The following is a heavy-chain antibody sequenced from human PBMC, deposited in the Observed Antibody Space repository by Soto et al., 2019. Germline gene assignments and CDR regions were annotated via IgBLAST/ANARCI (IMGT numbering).Heavy chain of an antibody. V-gene: IGHV4-4*02. Sequence: SETLSLTCAVSGDSVTSNVWWSWVRQPPGKGLEWIGEAYHNGLTDYNPSLKSRVTMSVDTFKNEFSLKLTSLTAADTAIYYCARDAAVPGEPDRFDYWCQGTLVTVS. CDR2: AYHNGLT. CDR3: ARDAAVPGEPDRFDY. J-gene: IGHJ4*02. CDR1: GDSVTSNVW. D-gene: IGHD6-19*01.